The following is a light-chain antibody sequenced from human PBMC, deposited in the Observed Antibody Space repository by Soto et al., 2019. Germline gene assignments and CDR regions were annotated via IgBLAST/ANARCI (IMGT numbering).Light chain of an antibody. Sequence: EIVMTQSPATLSVSPGERATHSCRASQSVSNNLAWYQQKPGQPPRLLIYRASTRATGIPARFSGSGSGTEFTLTISSLQSEDFAVYYCQHYNNWPPWTFGQGTKVEIK. CDR3: QHYNNWPPWT. CDR1: QSVSNN. J-gene: IGKJ1*01. V-gene: IGKV3-15*01. CDR2: RAS.